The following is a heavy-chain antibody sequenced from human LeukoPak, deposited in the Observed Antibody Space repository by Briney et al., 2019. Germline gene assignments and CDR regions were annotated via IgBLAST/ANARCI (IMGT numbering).Heavy chain of an antibody. CDR1: GFTFSAHA. Sequence: GGSLRLSCAASGFTFSAHAMTWVRQAPGKGLEWVSSIATGFDTYSADSVKGRFAISRDNSKNTLYLQMNNLRADDTALYYCAKFPGFGSGTYRLDYWGQGTLVTVSS. V-gene: IGHV3-23*01. D-gene: IGHD3-10*01. J-gene: IGHJ4*02. CDR3: AKFPGFGSGTYRLDY. CDR2: IATGFDT.